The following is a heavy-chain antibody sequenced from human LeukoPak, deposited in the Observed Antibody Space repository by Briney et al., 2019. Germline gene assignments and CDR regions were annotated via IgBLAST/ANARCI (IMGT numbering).Heavy chain of an antibody. V-gene: IGHV3-23*01. CDR2: ISGSGDST. D-gene: IGHD6-19*01. J-gene: IGHJ4*02. CDR3: ARSGAVSTGLAVA. CDR1: GFTFSSYA. Sequence: GGSLRLSCAASGFTFSSYAMSWVRQAPGKGLEWVSAISGSGDSTFYADSVEGRFTISRDNSKNTLYLQMNSLRAEDTAIYYCARSGAVSTGLAVAWGQGTLVTVSS.